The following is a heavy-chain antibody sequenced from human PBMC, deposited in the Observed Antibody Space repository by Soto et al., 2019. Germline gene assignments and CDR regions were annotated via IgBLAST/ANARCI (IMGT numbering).Heavy chain of an antibody. J-gene: IGHJ3*02. CDR3: ARLHMITFGGHVYRPSDI. Sequence: QVQLQESGPGLVKPSGTLSLTCEVSGGSISSNYWWSWVRQPPGKGLEWIGEMYHSGSTNYNPSLKSRVTISVDKSNNQFFLDLTSVTAADTAVYYCARLHMITFGGHVYRPSDIWGQGTMVTVSS. CDR2: MYHSGST. D-gene: IGHD3-16*01. V-gene: IGHV4-4*02. CDR1: GGSISSNYW.